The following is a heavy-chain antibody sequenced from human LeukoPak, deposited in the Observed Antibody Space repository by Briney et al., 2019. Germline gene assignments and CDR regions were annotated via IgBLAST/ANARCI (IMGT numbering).Heavy chain of an antibody. J-gene: IGHJ4*02. CDR1: GFTFSDYA. Sequence: QPGRSLRLSCAASGFTFSDYAMHWVRQAPGKGLEWVTVISYDGTNKYYADSVKGRFTISRDNSKSTLYVQMNSLRPEDTAVYYCAGTAGDDSSGYYFDYWGQGTLVTVSS. CDR2: ISYDGTNK. D-gene: IGHD3-22*01. CDR3: AGTAGDDSSGYYFDY. V-gene: IGHV3-30-3*01.